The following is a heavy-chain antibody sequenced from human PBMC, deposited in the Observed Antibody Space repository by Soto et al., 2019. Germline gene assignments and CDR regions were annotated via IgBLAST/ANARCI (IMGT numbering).Heavy chain of an antibody. D-gene: IGHD4-4*01. CDR3: AITRNDYSKSTGMDV. J-gene: IGHJ6*02. V-gene: IGHV1-69*01. CDR1: GGNFSSYA. CDR2: IIPIFVTA. Sequence: QVQLVQSGAEVKKPGSSVKVSCKASGGNFSSYAISWVRQAPGQGLEWMGGIIPIFVTANYAHKFQGRVTSTADESTSPVYMDLSILRSEDTAVYYCAITRNDYSKSTGMDVWGQVSTVNVSS.